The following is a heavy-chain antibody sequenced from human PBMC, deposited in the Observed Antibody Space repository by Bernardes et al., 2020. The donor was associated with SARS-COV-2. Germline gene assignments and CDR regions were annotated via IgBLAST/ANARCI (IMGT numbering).Heavy chain of an antibody. J-gene: IGHJ6*02. CDR3: ARDLNLWFGEFPPHNGMDV. CDR1: GGSINSSN. D-gene: IGHD3-10*01. Sequence: LETLSLTCTVSGGSINSSNWSWIRQPAGKGLEWIGRIYPSGTTNYNPSLRSRVTMSVDTSKNQCSLRLTSVTAADTAVYYCARDLNLWFGEFPPHNGMDVWGQGTTVTVSS. V-gene: IGHV4-4*07. CDR2: IYPSGTT.